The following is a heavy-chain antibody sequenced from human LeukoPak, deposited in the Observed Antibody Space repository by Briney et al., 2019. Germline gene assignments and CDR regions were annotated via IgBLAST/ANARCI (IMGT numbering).Heavy chain of an antibody. V-gene: IGHV4-59*12. CDR2: IYYSGST. CDR1: GGSISSYY. D-gene: IGHD2-15*01. CDR3: ARGGYCSGGSCYSDY. J-gene: IGHJ4*02. Sequence: PSETLSLTCTVSGGSISSYYWSWIRQPPGKGLEWIGYIYYSGSTNYNPSLKSRVTISVDTSKNQFSLKLSSVTAADTAVYYCARGGYCSGGSCYSDYWGQGTLVTVSS.